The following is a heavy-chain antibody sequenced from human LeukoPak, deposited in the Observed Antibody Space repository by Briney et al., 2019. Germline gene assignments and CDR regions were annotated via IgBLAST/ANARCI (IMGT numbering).Heavy chain of an antibody. CDR1: GGTFSSYA. Sequence: GASVKVSCKASGGTFSSYAISWVRQAPGQGLEWMGGIIPIFGTANYAQKFQGRVTITADESTSTAYMELSSLRSEDTAVYYCARTQYSYGYYYYGMDVWGQGTTVTVSS. V-gene: IGHV1-69*13. D-gene: IGHD5-18*01. CDR3: ARTQYSYGYYYYGMDV. J-gene: IGHJ6*02. CDR2: IIPIFGTA.